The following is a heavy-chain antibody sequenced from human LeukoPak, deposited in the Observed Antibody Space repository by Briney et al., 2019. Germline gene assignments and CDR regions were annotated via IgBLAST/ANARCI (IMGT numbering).Heavy chain of an antibody. CDR1: GFTFLSYA. J-gene: IGHJ4*02. CDR3: AKDRIAAPQGLDY. Sequence: GGSLRLSCSASGFTFLSYAMHWVRQAPGKGLEYVSATSSDGGSTYYADSVKGRFTISRDNSKNTLYLQMNSLRAEDTAVYYCAKDRIAAPQGLDYWGQGTLVTVSS. D-gene: IGHD6-6*01. CDR2: TSSDGGST. V-gene: IGHV3-64*04.